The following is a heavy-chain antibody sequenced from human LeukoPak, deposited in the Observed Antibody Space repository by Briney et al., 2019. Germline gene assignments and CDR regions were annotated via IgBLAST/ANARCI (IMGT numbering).Heavy chain of an antibody. J-gene: IGHJ3*02. V-gene: IGHV4-34*01. CDR3: ATAPGIRYAFDI. D-gene: IGHD6-13*01. CDR1: GGSFSGYY. Sequence: PSETLSLTCAVYGGSFSGYYWSWIRQPPGKGLEWIGEINHSGSTNYNPSLKSRVTISVDTSKNQFSLKLSSVTAADTAVYYCATAPGIRYAFDIWGQGTMVTVSS. CDR2: INHSGST.